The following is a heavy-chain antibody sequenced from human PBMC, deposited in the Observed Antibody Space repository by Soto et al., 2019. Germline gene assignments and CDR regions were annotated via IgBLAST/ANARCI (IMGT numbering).Heavy chain of an antibody. V-gene: IGHV4-30-2*01. CDR3: ASVSVYYEILTGYSVPAHYHLMGV. CDR1: GDSISSGDYS. CDR2: MYHDGNT. Sequence: SETLSLTCAVSGDSISSGDYSWSWIRQLPGKGLEWIGYMYHDGNTYYNPSLKSRATISLDRSNNQFSLKLTSVTAADTAVYYCASVSVYYEILTGYSVPAHYHLMGVRGKGTTGNGSS. J-gene: IGHJ6*03. D-gene: IGHD3-9*01.